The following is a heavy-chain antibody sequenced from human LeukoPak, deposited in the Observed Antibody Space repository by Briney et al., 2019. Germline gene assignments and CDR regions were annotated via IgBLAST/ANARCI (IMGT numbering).Heavy chain of an antibody. CDR2: INPNSGGT. CDR1: GYTCTGYY. J-gene: IGHJ3*02. Sequence: ASVKVSCKASGYTCTGYYMHWVRQAPGQGLEWMGWINPNSGGTNYAQKFRGRVTMTRDTSTSTAYMELTRLTSDDTAVYYCARVPRPGSFDMWGQGTMVIVSS. CDR3: ARVPRPGSFDM. V-gene: IGHV1-2*02.